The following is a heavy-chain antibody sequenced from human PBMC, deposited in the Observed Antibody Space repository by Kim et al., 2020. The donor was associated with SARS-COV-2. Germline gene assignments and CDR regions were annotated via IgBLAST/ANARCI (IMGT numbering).Heavy chain of an antibody. CDR1: GFTVSSNY. CDR2: IYSGGST. CDR3: ARDRRTIAAAGTAFFGY. Sequence: GGSLRLSCAASGFTVSSNYMSWVRQAPGKGLEWVSVIYSGGSTYYADSVKGRFTISRDNSKNTLYLQMNSLRAEDTAVYYCARDRRTIAAAGTAFFGYWGQGTLVTVSS. D-gene: IGHD6-13*01. J-gene: IGHJ4*02. V-gene: IGHV3-66*01.